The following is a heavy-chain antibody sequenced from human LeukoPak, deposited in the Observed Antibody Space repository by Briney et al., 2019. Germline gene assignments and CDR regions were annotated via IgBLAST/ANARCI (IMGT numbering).Heavy chain of an antibody. Sequence: GGSLRLSCVASGFTFTGHSMHWVRQAPGKGLEWVAVVADDEKTIFYADSLKGRFTVSRDNSKNTVYLQMNSLRDEDTAVYYCAREKQSGGTPFDYWGQGTLVTVSS. D-gene: IGHD1-26*01. CDR2: VADDEKTI. J-gene: IGHJ4*02. CDR3: AREKQSGGTPFDY. CDR1: GFTFTGHS. V-gene: IGHV3-30*04.